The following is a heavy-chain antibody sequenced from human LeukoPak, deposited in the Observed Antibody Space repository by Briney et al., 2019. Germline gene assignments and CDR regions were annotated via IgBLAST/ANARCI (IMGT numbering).Heavy chain of an antibody. V-gene: IGHV3-23*01. CDR1: GFTFSSCA. CDR2: ISGSGVST. CDR3: AKIPQTTSVGYFDY. J-gene: IGHJ4*02. Sequence: QPGGSLRLSCAASGFTFSSCAMSWVRQAPGKGLEWVSGISGSGVSTYYADSVKGRFTISRDNSKNTLYLQMSSLRAEDMAVYYCAKIPQTTSVGYFDYWGQGNLVTVSS. D-gene: IGHD4-17*01.